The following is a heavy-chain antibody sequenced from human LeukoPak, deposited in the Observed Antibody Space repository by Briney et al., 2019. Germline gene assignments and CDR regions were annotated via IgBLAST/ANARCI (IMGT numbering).Heavy chain of an antibody. CDR1: GFTFSGYA. CDR2: IFASGSTT. CDR3: ARGDFDY. J-gene: IGHJ4*02. Sequence: PGGSLRLSCAASGFTFSGYAMNWVRQAPGKGLEWVSLIFASGSTTKYADSVKGRFTISRDSSKNSIFLQMNSLRAEDTAVYYCARGDFDYWGQGTLVTVSS. V-gene: IGHV3-23*05.